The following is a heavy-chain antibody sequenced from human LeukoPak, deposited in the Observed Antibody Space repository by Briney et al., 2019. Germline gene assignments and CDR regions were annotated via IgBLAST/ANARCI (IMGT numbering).Heavy chain of an antibody. Sequence: SETLSLTCAVYGGSFSGYYWSWIRQPPGKGLEWIGEINHSGSTNYNPSLKSRVTILVDTSKNQFSLKLSSVTAADTAVYYCARGVAARAFDYWGQGTLVTVSS. D-gene: IGHD6-6*01. CDR1: GGSFSGYY. CDR2: INHSGST. CDR3: ARGVAARAFDY. J-gene: IGHJ4*02. V-gene: IGHV4-34*01.